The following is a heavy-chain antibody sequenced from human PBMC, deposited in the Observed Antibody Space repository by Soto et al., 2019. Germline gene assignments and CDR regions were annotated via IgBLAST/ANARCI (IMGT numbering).Heavy chain of an antibody. D-gene: IGHD1-26*01. CDR3: VRGASLNFDY. J-gene: IGHJ4*02. CDR1: GFTFVDYG. V-gene: IGHV3-20*04. Sequence: PGGSLRLSCEPFGFTFVDYGLSWARQAPGEGLKWVSGVNWNGGSKGYEESVKGRFTISRDNAKNSLYLQMNSLRAEDTAFYYCVRGASLNFDYWGQGT. CDR2: VNWNGGSK.